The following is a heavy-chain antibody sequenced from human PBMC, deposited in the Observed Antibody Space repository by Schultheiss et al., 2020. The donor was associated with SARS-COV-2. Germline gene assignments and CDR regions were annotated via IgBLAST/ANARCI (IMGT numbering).Heavy chain of an antibody. CDR3: AREGLIVVVPAAIPGGMDV. CDR1: GFTFSSYA. V-gene: IGHV3-23*01. CDR2: ISGSGGST. D-gene: IGHD2-2*02. Sequence: GGSLRLSCAASGFTFSSYAMSWVRQAPGKGLEWVSAISGSGGSTYYADSVKGRFTISRDNSKNTLYLQMNSLRAEDTAVYYCAREGLIVVVPAAIPGGMDVWGQGTTVTVSS. J-gene: IGHJ6*02.